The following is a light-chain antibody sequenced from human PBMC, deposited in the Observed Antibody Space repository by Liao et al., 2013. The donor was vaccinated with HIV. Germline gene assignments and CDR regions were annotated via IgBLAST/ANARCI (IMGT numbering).Light chain of an antibody. V-gene: IGLV3-1*01. Sequence: SYELTQAPSVSVPPGQTATIPCSGDKLGDTFVSWYQQKAGQSPVPVIYQDAKRPSGIPERFSGSKSGNTATLTISGTQAMDEADYYCQAWDTSTVVFGGGTKVTVL. CDR1: KLGDTF. CDR2: QDA. CDR3: QAWDTSTVV. J-gene: IGLJ2*01.